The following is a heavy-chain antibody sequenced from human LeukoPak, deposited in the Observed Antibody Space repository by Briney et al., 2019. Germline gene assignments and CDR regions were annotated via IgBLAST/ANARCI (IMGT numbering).Heavy chain of an antibody. CDR2: ISGSGGST. CDR1: GFTFSSYA. CDR3: AKARYGSGSYYIFDY. J-gene: IGHJ4*02. V-gene: IGHV3-23*01. Sequence: GGSLRLSCAASGFTFSSYAVSWVRQAPGKGLEWVSAISGSGGSTYYADSVKGRFTISRDNSKNTLYLQMNSLRAEDTAVYYCAKARYGSGSYYIFDYWGQGTLVTVSS. D-gene: IGHD3-10*01.